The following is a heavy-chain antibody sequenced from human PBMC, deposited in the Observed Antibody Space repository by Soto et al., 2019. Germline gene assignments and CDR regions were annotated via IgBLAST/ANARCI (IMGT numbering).Heavy chain of an antibody. CDR1: GFTFSSYA. J-gene: IGHJ6*04. V-gene: IGHV3-23*01. CDR2: ISPIGGSI. Sequence: EEEMSQSGGGLVQPGGSLRLSCAASGFTFSSYAMTWVRQAPGKGLEWVSTISPIGGSICDASSVKGRFTISRDNSNNTLYLQMNSLRAEDTAEYFCAKVTFYGSGRGYMDVWGKGTTVIVAS. D-gene: IGHD3-10*01. CDR3: AKVTFYGSGRGYMDV.